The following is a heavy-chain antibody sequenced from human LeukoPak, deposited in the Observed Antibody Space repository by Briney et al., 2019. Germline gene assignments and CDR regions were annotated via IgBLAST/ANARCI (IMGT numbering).Heavy chain of an antibody. D-gene: IGHD3-22*01. J-gene: IGHJ4*02. CDR1: GNYW. V-gene: IGHV3-74*01. CDR2: INSDGSST. CDR3: ARGAYYYED. Sequence: GGSLRLSCAASGNYWMHWVRQAPGKGLVWVSHINSDGSSTSYADSVKGRFTISRDNAKNTLYLQMNSLRAEDTAVYYCARGAYYYEDWGQGTLVTVSS.